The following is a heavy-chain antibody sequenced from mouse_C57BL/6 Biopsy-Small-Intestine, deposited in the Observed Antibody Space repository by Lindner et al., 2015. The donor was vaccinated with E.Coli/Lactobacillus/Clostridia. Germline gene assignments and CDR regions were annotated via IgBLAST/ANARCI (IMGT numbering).Heavy chain of an antibody. J-gene: IGHJ4*01. D-gene: IGHD2-10*02. CDR2: INPYNGDT. CDR3: ARIRPRGPSDHDEFDN. CDR1: GYVFTNYD. V-gene: IGHV14-2*02. Sequence: SVKVSCKASGYVFTNYDVTWVRQAPGQGLEWMGWINPYNGDTNFAQKFQGRVTMTADTSTNTVYMELRSLRSDDTAMYYCARIRPRGPSDHDEFDNRGQGTLVTVSS.